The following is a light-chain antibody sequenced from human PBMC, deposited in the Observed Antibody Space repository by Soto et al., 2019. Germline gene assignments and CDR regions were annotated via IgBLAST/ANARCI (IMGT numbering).Light chain of an antibody. CDR3: CSYAGYYTLV. CDR1: SEDVGGYNY. Sequence: QSVLTQPASVSGSPGQSITISCSGTSEDVGGYNYVSWYQHHPGKAPKLMIYEVSNRPSGLSNRFSGSKSGNTASLTISGLQADDEADYYCCSYAGYYTLVFGGGTKLTVL. J-gene: IGLJ2*01. CDR2: EVS. V-gene: IGLV2-14*01.